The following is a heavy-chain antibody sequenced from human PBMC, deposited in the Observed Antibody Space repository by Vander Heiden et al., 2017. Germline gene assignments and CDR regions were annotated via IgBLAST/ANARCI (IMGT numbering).Heavy chain of an antibody. Sequence: QVQLVQSVAEVKKPGCSVKVSCKASGGTFSSYAISWVRQATGQGLEWMGGIIPIVGTANYAQKFQGRVTITADKSTSTAYMELSSLRSEDTAVYYCARDQGTTVTTFYYYGMDVWGQGTTVTVSS. D-gene: IGHD4-17*01. CDR3: ARDQGTTVTTFYYYGMDV. J-gene: IGHJ6*02. CDR2: IIPIVGTA. CDR1: GGTFSSYA. V-gene: IGHV1-69*06.